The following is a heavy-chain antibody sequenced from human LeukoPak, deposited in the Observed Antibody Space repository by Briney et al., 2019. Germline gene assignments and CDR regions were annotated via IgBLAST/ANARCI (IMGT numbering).Heavy chain of an antibody. D-gene: IGHD2-21*02. J-gene: IGHJ4*02. CDR1: GFTFNSYA. CDR2: ISVTGSST. CDR3: AKTLRSGDWYFDY. Sequence: GGSLRLSCVASGFTFNSYAMSWVRQAPGQGLEWVSTISVTGSSTYYVDSVEGRFTTSRDKSKNTLYLQMNGLRVEDTAVYYCAKTLRSGDWYFDYWGQGTLVTVSS. V-gene: IGHV3-23*01.